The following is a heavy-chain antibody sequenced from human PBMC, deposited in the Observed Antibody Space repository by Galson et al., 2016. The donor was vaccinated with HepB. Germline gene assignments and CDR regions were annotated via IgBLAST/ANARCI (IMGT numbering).Heavy chain of an antibody. CDR1: GYTFTQFS. CDR3: AKGYSTYLHDALDI. J-gene: IGHJ3*02. CDR2: INTVSGKT. V-gene: IGHV1-3*04. Sequence: SVKVSCKASGYTFTQFSMHWVRQAPGQRPEWMGWINTVSGKTEYSQKFQGRVTITRDTSASTVYMELSSLTSEDTPVYHCAKGYSTYLHDALDIWGQGTMVTVSS. D-gene: IGHD4-11*01.